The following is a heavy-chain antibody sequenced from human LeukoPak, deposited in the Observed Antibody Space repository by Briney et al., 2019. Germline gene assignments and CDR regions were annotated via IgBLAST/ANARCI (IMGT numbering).Heavy chain of an antibody. J-gene: IGHJ3*02. CDR3: ARAYWADDAFDI. V-gene: IGHV4-39*07. D-gene: IGHD2-8*02. Sequence: SETLSLTCTVSGGSISSSSYYWGWIRQPPGKGLEWIGSIYYSGSTYYNPSLKSRVTISVDTSKNQFSLKLSSVTAADTAVYYCARAYWADDAFDIWGQGTMVTVSS. CDR1: GGSISSSSYY. CDR2: IYYSGST.